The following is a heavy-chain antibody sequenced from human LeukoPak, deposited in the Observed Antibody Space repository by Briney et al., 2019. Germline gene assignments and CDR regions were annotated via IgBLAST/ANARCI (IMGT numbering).Heavy chain of an antibody. Sequence: TLSLTCAVSGGSMSSGGCSWSWIRRPPGRGLEWIGYIYHSGSTYYNPSLKSRVTISVDRSKNQFSLKLSSVTAADTAVYYCARGLHSTSRSLDVWGKGTTVTVSS. J-gene: IGHJ6*04. V-gene: IGHV4-30-2*01. CDR1: GGSMSSGGCS. D-gene: IGHD5/OR15-5a*01. CDR2: IYHSGST. CDR3: ARGLHSTSRSLDV.